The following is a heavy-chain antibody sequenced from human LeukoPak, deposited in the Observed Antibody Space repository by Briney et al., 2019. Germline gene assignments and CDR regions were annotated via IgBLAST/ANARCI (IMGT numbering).Heavy chain of an antibody. CDR2: INPNSGGT. Sequence: RASVKVSCKAPGYTFTGYYMHWVRQAPGQGLEWMGWINPNSGGTNYAQKFQGRVTMTRDTSISTAYMELSRLRSDDTAVYYCARGEEAVAGTDYFDYWGQGTLVTVSS. CDR1: GYTFTGYY. V-gene: IGHV1-2*02. J-gene: IGHJ4*02. CDR3: ARGEEAVAGTDYFDY. D-gene: IGHD6-19*01.